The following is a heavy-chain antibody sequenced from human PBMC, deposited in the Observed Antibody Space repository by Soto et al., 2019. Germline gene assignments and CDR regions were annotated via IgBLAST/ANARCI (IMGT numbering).Heavy chain of an antibody. CDR1: GFTFDDYA. CDR2: ISWNSGSI. Sequence: GGSLRLSCAASGFTFDDYAMHWVRQAPGKGLEWVSGISWNSGSIGYADSVKGRFTISRDNAKNSLYLQMNSLRAEDTALYYCAKDINAAAGMIDYWGQGTLVTVSS. CDR3: AKDINAAAGMIDY. D-gene: IGHD6-13*01. J-gene: IGHJ4*02. V-gene: IGHV3-9*01.